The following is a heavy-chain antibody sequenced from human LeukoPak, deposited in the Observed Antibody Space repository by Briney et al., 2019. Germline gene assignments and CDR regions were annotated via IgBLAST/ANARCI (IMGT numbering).Heavy chain of an antibody. D-gene: IGHD3-10*01. CDR1: GGSISSSSYY. CDR2: IYYSGST. Sequence: SETLSLTCTVSGGSISSSSYYWGWIRQPPGKGLEWIGSIYYSGSTYYNPSLKSRVTIPVDTSKNQFSLKLSSVTAADTAVYYCAGRGSGSYYYGMDVWGQGTTVTVSS. J-gene: IGHJ6*02. CDR3: AGRGSGSYYYGMDV. V-gene: IGHV4-39*07.